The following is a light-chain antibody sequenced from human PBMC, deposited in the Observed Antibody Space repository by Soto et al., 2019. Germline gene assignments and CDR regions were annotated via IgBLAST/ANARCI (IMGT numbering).Light chain of an antibody. CDR3: CSFATSGTWV. J-gene: IGLJ3*02. V-gene: IGLV2-23*02. CDR1: SSDDGSYNL. Sequence: QSALTQPASVSGSPGQSITISCTGTSSDDGSYNLVSWYQQHPGQVPKLMVYEVSKRPAGVSNRFSGSKSGNTASLTISGLQAEDEADYYCCSFATSGTWVFGGGTKLTVL. CDR2: EVS.